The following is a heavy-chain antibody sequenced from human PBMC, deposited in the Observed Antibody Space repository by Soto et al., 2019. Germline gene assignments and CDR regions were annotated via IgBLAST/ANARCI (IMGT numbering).Heavy chain of an antibody. J-gene: IGHJ3*02. CDR2: IWYDGSNK. V-gene: IGHV3-33*01. CDR1: GFTFSSYG. CDR3: ARDGPASGTPWMQLWREEGNFDI. D-gene: IGHD5-18*01. Sequence: HPGGSLRLSCAASGFTFSSYGMHWVRQAPGKGLEWVAVIWYDGSNKYYTDSVKGRFTISRDNSKNTLYLQMNSLRAEDTAVYYCARDGPASGTPWMQLWREEGNFDIWGQGTRVTVSS.